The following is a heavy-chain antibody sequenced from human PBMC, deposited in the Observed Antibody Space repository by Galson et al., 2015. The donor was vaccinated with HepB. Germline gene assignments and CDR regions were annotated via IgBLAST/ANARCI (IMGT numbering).Heavy chain of an antibody. V-gene: IGHV4-39*01. CDR3: ATTVGSYPGNFDY. CDR1: GGSISSSSYY. CDR2: IYYSGST. D-gene: IGHD1-26*01. J-gene: IGHJ4*02. Sequence: ETLSLTCTVSGGSISSSSYYWGWIRQPPGKGLEWIGSIYYSGSTYYNPSLKSRVTISVDTSKNQFSLKLSSVTAADTAVYYCATTVGSYPGNFDYWGQGTLVTVSS.